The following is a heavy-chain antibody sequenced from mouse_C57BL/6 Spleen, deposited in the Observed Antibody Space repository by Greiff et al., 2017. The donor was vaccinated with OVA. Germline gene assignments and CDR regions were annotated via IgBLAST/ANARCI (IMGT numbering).Heavy chain of an antibody. Sequence: EVQLQQSGPELVKPGASVKISCKASGYTFTDYYMNWVKQSHGKSLEWIGDINPNNGGTSYNQKFKGKATLTVDKSSSTAYMELRSLTSEDSAVYYCARLLGIAMDYWGQGTSVTVSS. CDR1: GYTFTDYY. CDR2: INPNNGGT. CDR3: ARLLGIAMDY. J-gene: IGHJ4*01. V-gene: IGHV1-26*01.